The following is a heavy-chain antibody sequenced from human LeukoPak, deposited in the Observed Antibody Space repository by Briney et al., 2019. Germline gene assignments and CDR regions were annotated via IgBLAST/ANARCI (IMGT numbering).Heavy chain of an antibody. V-gene: IGHV3-23*01. J-gene: IGHJ4*02. D-gene: IGHD3-16*01. CDR2: ISRSGSSS. CDR1: GFTFSNYA. CDR3: AKDFLYYVVDY. Sequence: GGSLRLSCAASGFTFSNYAMTYVGQAPGVGLEGVSSISRSGSSSYYADSVKGRFPVSRDNSKTTLYLQMNSLRAEDTAVYYCAKDFLYYVVDYRGQGTLVAVSS.